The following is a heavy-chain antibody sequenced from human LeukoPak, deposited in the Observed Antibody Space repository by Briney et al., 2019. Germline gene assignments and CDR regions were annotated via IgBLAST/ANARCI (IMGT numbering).Heavy chain of an antibody. Sequence: GGSLRLSCAASGFTFSSYSMNWVRQAPGKGLEWVSSISSSSSSYIYYADSVKGRFTISRDNAKNSLYLQMNSLRAEDTAVYYCARDSGSSWSHYWGQGTLVTVSS. CDR1: GFTFSSYS. CDR2: ISSSSSSYI. CDR3: ARDSGSSWSHY. J-gene: IGHJ4*02. V-gene: IGHV3-21*01. D-gene: IGHD6-13*01.